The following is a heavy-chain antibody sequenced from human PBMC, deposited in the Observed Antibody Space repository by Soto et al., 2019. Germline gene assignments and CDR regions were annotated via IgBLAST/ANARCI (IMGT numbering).Heavy chain of an antibody. CDR3: ASNRYSSGPFDY. J-gene: IGHJ4*02. CDR1: GGAFSSYT. V-gene: IGHV1-69*02. CDR2: IIPILGIA. Sequence: QVQLVQSGAEVKKPGSSVKVSCKASGGAFSSYTISWVRQAPGQGLEWMGRIIPILGIANYAQKFQGRVTITADKSTSTAYMELSSLRSEDTAVYYCASNRYSSGPFDYWGQGTLVTVSS. D-gene: IGHD6-19*01.